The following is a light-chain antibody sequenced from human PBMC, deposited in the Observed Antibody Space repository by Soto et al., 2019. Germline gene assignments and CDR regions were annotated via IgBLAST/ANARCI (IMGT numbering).Light chain of an antibody. V-gene: IGLV2-8*01. CDR2: EVS. CDR1: SSDIGGYNY. Sequence: QSALTQPASVSGSPGQSITISCTGTSSDIGGYNYVSWYQQYPGKAPNLIIYEVSQRPSGVPDRFSGSKSGNTASLTVSGLQAEDEADYYCGSYVGSKSFVFGGGTKLTVL. J-gene: IGLJ3*02. CDR3: GSYVGSKSFV.